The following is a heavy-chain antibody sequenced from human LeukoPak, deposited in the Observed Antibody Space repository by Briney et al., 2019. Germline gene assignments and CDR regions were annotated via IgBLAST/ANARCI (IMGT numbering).Heavy chain of an antibody. D-gene: IGHD4-17*01. CDR3: ATTILDYGDYGLDP. CDR2: INHSGST. V-gene: IGHV4-34*01. J-gene: IGHJ5*02. Sequence: SETLSLTCAVYGGSFSGYYWSWIRQPPGKGLERIGEINHSGSTNYNPSLKSRVTISVDTSKNQFSLKLSSVTAADTAVYYCATTILDYGDYGLDPWGQGTLVTVSS. CDR1: GGSFSGYY.